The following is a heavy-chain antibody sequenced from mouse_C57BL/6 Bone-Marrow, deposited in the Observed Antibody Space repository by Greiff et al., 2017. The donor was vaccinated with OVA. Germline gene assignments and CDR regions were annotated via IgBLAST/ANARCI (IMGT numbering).Heavy chain of an antibody. CDR3: TLYDGYPWFAY. Sequence: SGAELVRPGASVKLSCTASGFNIKDDYMHWVKQRPEQGLEWIGWIDPENGDTEYASKFQGKATITADTSSNTAYLQLSSLTSEDTAVYYCTLYDGYPWFAYWGQGTLVTVSA. D-gene: IGHD2-3*01. J-gene: IGHJ3*01. V-gene: IGHV14-4*01. CDR1: GFNIKDDY. CDR2: IDPENGDT.